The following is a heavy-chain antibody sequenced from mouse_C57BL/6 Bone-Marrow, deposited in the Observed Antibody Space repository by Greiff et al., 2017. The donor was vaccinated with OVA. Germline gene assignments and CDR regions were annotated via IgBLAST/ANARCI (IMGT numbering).Heavy chain of an antibody. J-gene: IGHJ1*03. V-gene: IGHV1-54*01. Sequence: QVQLQQSGAELVRPGTSVKVSCKASGYAFTNYLIEWVKQRPGQGLEWIGVINPGSGGTYYNEKFKGKATLTADKSSSTAYMELRSLTSEDSAVYFCARGIYYGNYVNWYFDVWGTGTTVTVSS. CDR1: GYAFTNYL. CDR2: INPGSGGT. CDR3: ARGIYYGNYVNWYFDV. D-gene: IGHD2-1*01.